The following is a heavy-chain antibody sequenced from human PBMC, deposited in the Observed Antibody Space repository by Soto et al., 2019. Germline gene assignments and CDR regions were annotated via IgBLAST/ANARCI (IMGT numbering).Heavy chain of an antibody. CDR2: IYHSGST. J-gene: IGHJ4*02. Sequence: PSETLSLTCAVSGGSISSGGYSWSWIRQPPGKGLEWIGYIYHSGSTYYNPSLKSRVTISVDGSKNQFSLKLSSVTAADTAVYYCARGVTTVTTIDYWGQGTLVT. V-gene: IGHV4-30-2*01. CDR1: GGSISSGGYS. D-gene: IGHD4-17*01. CDR3: ARGVTTVTTIDY.